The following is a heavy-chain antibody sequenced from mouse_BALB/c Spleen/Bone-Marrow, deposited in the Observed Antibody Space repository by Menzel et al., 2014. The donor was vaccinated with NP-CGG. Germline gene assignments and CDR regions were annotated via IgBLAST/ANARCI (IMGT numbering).Heavy chain of an antibody. Sequence: VQLQQSGAELAKPGASVKMSCKASGYTFTSYWMHWVKQRPGQGLEWIGYINPSTGYTEYNQKFKDKATLTADKSSSTAYMQLSSLTSEYSAVYYCAREYYGSSVYFDGWGAGTSGTGAS. CDR3: AREYYGSSVYFDG. CDR1: GYTFTSYW. V-gene: IGHV1-7*01. CDR2: INPSTGYT. J-gene: IGHJ1*01. D-gene: IGHD1-1*01.